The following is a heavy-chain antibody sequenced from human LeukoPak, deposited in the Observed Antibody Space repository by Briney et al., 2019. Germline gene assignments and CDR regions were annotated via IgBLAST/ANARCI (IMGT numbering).Heavy chain of an antibody. J-gene: IGHJ1*01. CDR2: IWYDGSNK. CDR1: GFTFSSYG. CDR3: AKDLFDAISPNAEYFQH. V-gene: IGHV3-33*06. D-gene: IGHD2-21*01. Sequence: QPGGSLRLSCAASGFTFSSYGMHWVRQAPGKGLEWVAVIWYDGSNKYYADSVKGRFTISRDNSKNTLYLQMNSLRAEDTAVYYCAKDLFDAISPNAEYFQHWGQGTLVTVSS.